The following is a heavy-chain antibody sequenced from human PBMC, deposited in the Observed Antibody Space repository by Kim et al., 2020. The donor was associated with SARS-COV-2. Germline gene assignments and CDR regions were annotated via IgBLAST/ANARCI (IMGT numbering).Heavy chain of an antibody. V-gene: IGHV1-3*01. J-gene: IGHJ3*02. CDR3: GRGEIGYCSSTTCSDAYDI. CDR1: GFTFTNYV. CDR2: INAGNGNT. D-gene: IGHD2-2*01. Sequence: ASVKVSCKASGFTFTNYVIHWVRQAPGQRLEWMGWINAGNGNTKYSQKFQGRVTITRDSSASAAYMELSSLSSEDTAIYYCGRGEIGYCSSTTCSDAYDIRGQGTMGTGS.